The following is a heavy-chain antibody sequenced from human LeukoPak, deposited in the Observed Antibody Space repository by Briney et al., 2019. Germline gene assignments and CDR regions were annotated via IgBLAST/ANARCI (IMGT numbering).Heavy chain of an antibody. Sequence: GGSLRLSCAASGFPFSSYARHWVRQAPAKGLEWVARLVYDARSDYANSVKGRFSISRDDSKNTLFLDMSNLRVEDTALYYCARDLSAAFDFWGQGVLVTVSS. CDR2: LVYDARSD. V-gene: IGHV3-33*01. D-gene: IGHD6-19*01. CDR1: GFPFSSYA. J-gene: IGHJ4*02. CDR3: ARDLSAAFDF.